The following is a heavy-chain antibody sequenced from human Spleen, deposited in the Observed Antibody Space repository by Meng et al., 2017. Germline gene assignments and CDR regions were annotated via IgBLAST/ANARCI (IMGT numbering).Heavy chain of an antibody. D-gene: IGHD5-12*01. CDR2: INHSGTT. V-gene: IGHV4-34*01. Sequence: SETLSLTCSVSGGSFSDYYFTWIRQSPGKGLEWIGEINHSGTTKYNASLKSRLTISKDTSQKQFSLKLRSVTAADTAVYYCAILIVAPVTGNDALDVWGQGTKVTVSS. CDR1: GGSFSDYY. CDR3: AILIVAPVTGNDALDV. J-gene: IGHJ3*01.